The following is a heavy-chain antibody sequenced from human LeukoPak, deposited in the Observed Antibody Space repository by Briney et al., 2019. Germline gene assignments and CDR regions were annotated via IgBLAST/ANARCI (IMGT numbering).Heavy chain of an antibody. V-gene: IGHV3-23*01. D-gene: IGHD3-10*01. CDR1: GFTLTSYA. Sequence: QSGGSLRLSCAASGFTLTSYAMSWVRQAPGKGLEWVSAISRGGDSTHYADSVKGRSTISRDISKSTLFLQVSSLRVEDTAVYYCAKDKGSGSFSGNWFDSWGQGTLVAVSS. J-gene: IGHJ5*01. CDR2: ISRGGDST. CDR3: AKDKGSGSFSGNWFDS.